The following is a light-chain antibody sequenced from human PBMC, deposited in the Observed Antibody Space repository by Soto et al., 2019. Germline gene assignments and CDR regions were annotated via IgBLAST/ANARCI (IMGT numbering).Light chain of an antibody. CDR1: QSVDRW. V-gene: IGKV1-5*03. J-gene: IGKJ1*01. CDR2: KAS. Sequence: DIQMTQSPSTLSASVGDRVTITCRASQSVDRWLAWYQQRPGKAPKALIYKASNLESGVPSGFSGSGSGTEFTLTITSLQPGDIATYYCQQYTTLVTFGQGTMVEMK. CDR3: QQYTTLVT.